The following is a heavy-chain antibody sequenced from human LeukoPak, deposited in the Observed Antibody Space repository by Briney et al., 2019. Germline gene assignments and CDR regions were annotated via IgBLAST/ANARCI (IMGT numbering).Heavy chain of an antibody. D-gene: IGHD5-18*01. J-gene: IGHJ3*02. Sequence: ASVKVSCKASGYTFTSYGINWVRQAPGQGLEWMGWISAYNGNTNYAQKLQGRVTMTTDTSTSTAYMELRSLRSDDTAVYYCARASPPVDTAITDAFDIWGQGTMVTVSS. CDR2: ISAYNGNT. CDR1: GYTFTSYG. V-gene: IGHV1-18*01. CDR3: ARASPPVDTAITDAFDI.